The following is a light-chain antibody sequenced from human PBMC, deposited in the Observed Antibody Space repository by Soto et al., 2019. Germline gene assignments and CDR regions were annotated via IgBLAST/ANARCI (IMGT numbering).Light chain of an antibody. Sequence: EIVLTQSPGTLSLSPGERATLSCRASQSISNSFLAWYQQKPGQAPRLLIHGASSRATGIADRFSGSGSGTDFTLTISRLEPEDFAVYYCQQYGPSPPFTFGPGTKVDIK. J-gene: IGKJ3*01. CDR3: QQYGPSPPFT. V-gene: IGKV3-20*01. CDR2: GAS. CDR1: QSISNSF.